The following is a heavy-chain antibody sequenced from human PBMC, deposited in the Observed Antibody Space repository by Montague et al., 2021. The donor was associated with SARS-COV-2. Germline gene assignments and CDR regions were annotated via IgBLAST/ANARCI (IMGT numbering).Heavy chain of an antibody. CDR1: GGPVSSSPYY. CDR3: ASSYYYGSGTYVYNYYMDV. J-gene: IGHJ6*03. Sequence: SETLSLTCTVSGGPVSSSPYYWGWIRQPPGRGLEWVGSISYSGRTYFSPSLKSRLTISVDSSENQFSLRLSSVTAADTAAYYCASSYYYGSGTYVYNYYMDVWGRGTTVTVSS. D-gene: IGHD3-10*01. CDR2: ISYSGRT. V-gene: IGHV4-39*01.